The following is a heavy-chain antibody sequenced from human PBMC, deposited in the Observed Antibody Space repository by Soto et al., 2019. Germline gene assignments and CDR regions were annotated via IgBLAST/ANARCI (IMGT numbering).Heavy chain of an antibody. V-gene: IGHV4-4*02. Sequence: SETLSLTCAVSGGSINNNNWWSWVRQPPGKGLEWIGEIYHSGSTNYNPSLKSRVTISVDTSKNQFSLKLSSVTAADTAVYYCARHPPNHWFDPWGQGTLVTVSS. CDR2: IYHSGST. CDR3: ARHPPNHWFDP. J-gene: IGHJ5*02. CDR1: GGSINNNNW.